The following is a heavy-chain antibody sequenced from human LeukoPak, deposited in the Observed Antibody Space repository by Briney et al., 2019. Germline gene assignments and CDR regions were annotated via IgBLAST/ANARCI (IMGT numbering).Heavy chain of an antibody. CDR2: IIPIFGTA. V-gene: IGHV1-69*05. D-gene: IGHD1-26*01. J-gene: IGHJ4*02. Sequence: SVKLSCKASGGTFSNYAISWVRQAPGQGLEWMGGIIPIFGTASYAQKFQGRVTIMTDEPTSKAYMELSSLRSEDTAVYYCARGGAKYSGSSPNWFDYWGQGTLVAVSS. CDR3: ARGGAKYSGSSPNWFDY. CDR1: GGTFSNYA.